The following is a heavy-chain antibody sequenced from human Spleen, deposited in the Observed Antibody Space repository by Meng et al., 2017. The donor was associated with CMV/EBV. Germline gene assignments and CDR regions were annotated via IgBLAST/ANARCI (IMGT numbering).Heavy chain of an antibody. J-gene: IGHJ6*02. D-gene: IGHD2-15*01. V-gene: IGHV1-2*02. CDR3: ASARLYCSGGSCYSDYYYGMDV. CDR1: GYTFIDYH. Sequence: ASVKVSCKASGYTFIDYHIHWVRQAPGQGLEWMGWINPNSGGTNYAQKFQGRVTMTRDTSISTAYMELSRLRSDDTAVYYCASARLYCSGGSCYSDYYYGMDVWGQGTTVTVSS. CDR2: INPNSGGT.